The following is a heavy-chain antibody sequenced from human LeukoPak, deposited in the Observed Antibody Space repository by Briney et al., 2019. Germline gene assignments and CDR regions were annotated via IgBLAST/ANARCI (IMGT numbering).Heavy chain of an antibody. D-gene: IGHD3-22*01. CDR2: IYTSGNT. J-gene: IGHJ4*02. V-gene: IGHV4-4*07. CDR3: ARDRSYDTRIVDF. Sequence: SETLSLTCTVSGGSISGYYWSWIRQPAGKGLEWIGRIYTSGNTNYTPSLKSRVTMSVDTSKNQFSLKLSSVTAADTAAYYCARDRSYDTRIVDFWGQGTLVTVSS. CDR1: GGSISGYY.